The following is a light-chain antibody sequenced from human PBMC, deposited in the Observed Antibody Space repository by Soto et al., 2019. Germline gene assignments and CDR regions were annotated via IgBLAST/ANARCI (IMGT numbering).Light chain of an antibody. CDR3: AAWDDSLSVWV. CDR2: KDN. CDR1: SSNIGRNY. J-gene: IGLJ3*02. Sequence: QAVVTQPPSASGTPGQRVTISCSGSSSNIGRNYVYWYQQLPGTAPKLLIYKDNQRPSGVPDRFSGSKSGTSASLAISGLRSEDEADYYCAAWDDSLSVWVFGGGTKLTVL. V-gene: IGLV1-47*01.